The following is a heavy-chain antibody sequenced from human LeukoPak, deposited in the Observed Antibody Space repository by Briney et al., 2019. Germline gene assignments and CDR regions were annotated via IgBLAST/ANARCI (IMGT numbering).Heavy chain of an antibody. CDR2: LNQDGSEK. J-gene: IGHJ4*02. CDR1: GFTFSSYW. D-gene: IGHD3-16*01. CDR3: ARDGGRKEDY. Sequence: GGSLRLSCAASGFTFSSYWMSWVRQAPGKGLEWVANLNQDGSEKYYVDSVKGRFTISRDDAKNSLYLQMNSLRGEDTAVYYCARDGGRKEDYWGQGTLVTVSS. V-gene: IGHV3-7*01.